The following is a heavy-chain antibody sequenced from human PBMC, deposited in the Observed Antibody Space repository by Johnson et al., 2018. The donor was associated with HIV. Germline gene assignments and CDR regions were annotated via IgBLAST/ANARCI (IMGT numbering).Heavy chain of an antibody. D-gene: IGHD3-22*01. J-gene: IGHJ3*02. Sequence: QVQLVESGGGLVKPGGSLRLSCTASGFTFSDYYMAWIRQAPGKGLDWLSYISGTGSTTYYPDSVKGRFTISRDNAKNSLYLQINGLRAEDTAVYYCASWGVYYDSSGYYYSDAFDIWGQGTMVTVSS. CDR2: ISGTGSTT. V-gene: IGHV3-11*04. CDR1: GFTFSDYY. CDR3: ASWGVYYDSSGYYYSDAFDI.